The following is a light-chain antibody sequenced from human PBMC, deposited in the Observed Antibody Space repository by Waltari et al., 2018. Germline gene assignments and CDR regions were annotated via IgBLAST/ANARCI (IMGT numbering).Light chain of an antibody. CDR1: SLRTYY. J-gene: IGLJ2*01. CDR3: HSRDSSGNVL. V-gene: IGLV3-19*01. Sequence: SSELTQDPAVSVALGQTVRITCQGASLRTYYVSWFHQKPGTAPALVIYGKNNRPSGIPDRFSASSSGSTASLTIIGAQAEDEADYYCHSRDSSGNVLIGGGTKLTVV. CDR2: GKN.